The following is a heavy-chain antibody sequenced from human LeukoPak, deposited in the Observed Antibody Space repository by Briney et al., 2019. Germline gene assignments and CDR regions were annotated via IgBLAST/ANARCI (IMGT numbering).Heavy chain of an antibody. V-gene: IGHV3-23*01. CDR3: ARGGHDPGIPFDI. D-gene: IGHD1-1*01. J-gene: IGHJ3*02. CDR2: ISASGGGT. CDR1: GFTFSSYA. Sequence: GGSLRLSCAASGFTFSSYAMSWVRQVPGKGLEWVSAISASGGGTYYADSVKGRFTISRDNAKNTLYLQMNSLRADDTAVYYCARGGHDPGIPFDIWGQGTMVTVSS.